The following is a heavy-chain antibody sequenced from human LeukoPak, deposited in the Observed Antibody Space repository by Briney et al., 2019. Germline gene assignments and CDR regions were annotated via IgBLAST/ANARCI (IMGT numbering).Heavy chain of an antibody. J-gene: IGHJ4*02. D-gene: IGHD2-2*01. CDR2: IYPGDSDT. V-gene: IGHV5-51*01. Sequence: GESLKISCKGSGYSFTSYWIGWVRQMPGKGLEWMGIIYPGDSDTRYSPSFQGQVTISADKSVSTAYLQWSSLKASDTAMYYCARLGGYCSSTSCRYYFDYWGQGTLVTVSS. CDR1: GYSFTSYW. CDR3: ARLGGYCSSTSCRYYFDY.